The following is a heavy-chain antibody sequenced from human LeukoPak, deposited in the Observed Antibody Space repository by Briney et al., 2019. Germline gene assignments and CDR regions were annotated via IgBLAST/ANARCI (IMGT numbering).Heavy chain of an antibody. J-gene: IGHJ4*02. CDR2: ISNHGGST. CDR3: AKDRPGDY. Sequence: GGSLRLSCVASGFTFSSYAMHWVRQAPGKGLEYVSAISNHGGSTYYANSVKGRFTISRDNSKNTLYLQMGSLRAEDMAVYYCAKDRPGDYWGQGTLVTVSS. CDR1: GFTFSSYA. V-gene: IGHV3-64*01.